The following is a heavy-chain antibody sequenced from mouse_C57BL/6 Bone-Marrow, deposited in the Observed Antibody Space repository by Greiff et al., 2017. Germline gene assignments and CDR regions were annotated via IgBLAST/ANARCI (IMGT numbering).Heavy chain of an antibody. J-gene: IGHJ2*01. CDR3: ARAGPLGRSFDD. CDR2: IYPTSGRT. CDR1: GYTFTSYW. Sequence: VQLQQPGAELVKPGASVKLSCKASGYTFTSYWITWVKQRPGQGLEWIGDIYPTSGRTNYNEKFQSKAILTLDTSSNTAYMQPSSLTSEDSAVFDGARAGPLGRSFDDWGQGTTLTVSS. V-gene: IGHV1-55*01. D-gene: IGHD4-1*01.